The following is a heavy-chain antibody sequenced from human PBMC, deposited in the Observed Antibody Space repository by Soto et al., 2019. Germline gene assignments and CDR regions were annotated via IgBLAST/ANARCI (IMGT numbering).Heavy chain of an antibody. D-gene: IGHD1-26*01. V-gene: IGHV1-18*01. Sequence: QVQMVQSGAEVKKPGASVKVSCKASNYSFSSFGISWMRQAPGQGLEWMAWINPSNDNTNYAQSLQGRVTLTTDTSATTAYMELRGLRSDDTAVYYCARDPFYSGSNLQVGYFDSWGQGTLVTVSS. J-gene: IGHJ4*02. CDR1: NYSFSSFG. CDR3: ARDPFYSGSNLQVGYFDS. CDR2: INPSNDNT.